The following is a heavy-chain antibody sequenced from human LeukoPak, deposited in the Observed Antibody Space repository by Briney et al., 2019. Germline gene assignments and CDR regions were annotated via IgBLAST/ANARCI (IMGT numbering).Heavy chain of an antibody. CDR1: GFTFSSYW. D-gene: IGHD3-3*01. Sequence: PGGSLRLSCAASGFTFSSYWMHWVRQAPGKGLVWVSRINSDGSSTSYADSVKGRFTISRDNAKNTLYLQMNSLRAEDTAVYYCARDPGSLYDFWSGGNDMFDPWGQGTLVTVSS. CDR3: ARDPGSLYDFWSGGNDMFDP. CDR2: INSDGSST. V-gene: IGHV3-74*01. J-gene: IGHJ5*02.